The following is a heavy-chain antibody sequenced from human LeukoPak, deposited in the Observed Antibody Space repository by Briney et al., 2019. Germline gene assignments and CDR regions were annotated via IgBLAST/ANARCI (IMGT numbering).Heavy chain of an antibody. V-gene: IGHV1-8*01. CDR3: ARDLDGYYDSSGYYDYYYYYMDV. D-gene: IGHD3-22*01. CDR2: MNPNSGDT. J-gene: IGHJ6*03. Sequence: ASVKVSCKASGYTFTSYDINWVRQATGQGLEWMGWMNPNSGDTGYAQKFQGRVTMTRNTSISTAYMELSSLRSEDTAVYYCARDLDGYYDSSGYYDYYYYYMDVWGKGTTVTVSS. CDR1: GYTFTSYD.